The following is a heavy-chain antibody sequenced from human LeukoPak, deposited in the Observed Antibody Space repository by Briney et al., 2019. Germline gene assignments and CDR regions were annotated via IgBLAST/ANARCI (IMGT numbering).Heavy chain of an antibody. CDR3: ARGIEEDIVVVVAATPAGAFDI. CDR1: GGTYSSYA. D-gene: IGHD2-15*01. CDR2: IIPIFSTA. J-gene: IGHJ3*02. Sequence: GASVKVSCKASGGTYSSYAISWVRQAPGQGLEWMGGIIPIFSTANYAQKFQGRVTITAGKSTSTAYMELSSLRSEDTAVYYCARGIEEDIVVVVAATPAGAFDIWGQGTMVTVSS. V-gene: IGHV1-69*06.